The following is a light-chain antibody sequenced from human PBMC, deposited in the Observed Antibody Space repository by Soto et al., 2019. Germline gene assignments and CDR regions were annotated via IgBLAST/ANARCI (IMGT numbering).Light chain of an antibody. Sequence: QAVVTQEPSLTVSPGGTITLTCASSTGAVTSGYYPNWYQQKPGKAPRVLIYSTSNKHTWTPARFSGHLLGGKAALTLSGVQPEDEAEYYCLIYYGGYVVFGGGTKLTVL. CDR1: TGAVTSGYY. V-gene: IGLV7-43*01. CDR2: STS. J-gene: IGLJ2*01. CDR3: LIYYGGYVV.